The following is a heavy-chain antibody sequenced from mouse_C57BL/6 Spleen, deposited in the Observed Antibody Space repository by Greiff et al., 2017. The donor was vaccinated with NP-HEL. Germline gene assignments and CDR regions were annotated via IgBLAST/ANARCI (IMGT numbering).Heavy chain of an antibody. D-gene: IGHD2-3*01. CDR3: ARGDDGYYIDY. CDR1: GYAFSSYW. V-gene: IGHV1-80*01. CDR2: IYPGDGDT. J-gene: IGHJ2*01. Sequence: HVQLKQSGAELVKPGASVKISCKASGYAFSSYWMNWVKQRPGKGLEWIGQIYPGDGDTNYNGKFKGKATLTADKSSSTAYMQLSSLTSEDSAVYFCARGDDGYYIDYWGQGTTLTVSS.